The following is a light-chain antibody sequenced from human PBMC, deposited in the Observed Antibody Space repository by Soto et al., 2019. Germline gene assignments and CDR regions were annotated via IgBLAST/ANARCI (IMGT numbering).Light chain of an antibody. Sequence: QSVLTQPASVSGSPGQSITISCTGTSSDVGTYNLVSWYQHHPGKAPKLMIYEGSKRPSGVSNRFSGSKSGNTASLTISGLPAEDEADDYCCSYAGSSTYVFGTGTKLTVL. CDR1: SSDVGTYNL. CDR3: CSYAGSSTYV. CDR2: EGS. J-gene: IGLJ1*01. V-gene: IGLV2-23*01.